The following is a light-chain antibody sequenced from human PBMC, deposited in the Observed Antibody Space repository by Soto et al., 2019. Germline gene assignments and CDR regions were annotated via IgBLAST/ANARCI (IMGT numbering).Light chain of an antibody. J-gene: IGKJ1*01. CDR1: ETVNSNY. Sequence: VLTQSPGTLSLSPGERATLSCRASETVNSNYLAWYQQKRGQAPRLLIYGASRRAPGIPDRFSGSGSGTDFTLTITRLETEDFAVDYCQQYGSSRTFGQGTKVDIK. V-gene: IGKV3-20*01. CDR3: QQYGSSRT. CDR2: GAS.